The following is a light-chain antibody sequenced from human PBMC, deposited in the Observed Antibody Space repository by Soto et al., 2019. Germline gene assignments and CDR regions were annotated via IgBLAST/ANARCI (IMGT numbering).Light chain of an antibody. J-gene: IGKJ4*01. Sequence: EIVMTQSPATLSVSPGGRATLSCRASQSVSSNLAWYRQRPGQPPRLLIYGASTRATCIPARFSGSGSGTEFTLTISSLQSEDSAVYYCQQYHHWPPLTFGGGTKVEIK. CDR2: GAS. V-gene: IGKV3D-15*01. CDR3: QQYHHWPPLT. CDR1: QSVSSN.